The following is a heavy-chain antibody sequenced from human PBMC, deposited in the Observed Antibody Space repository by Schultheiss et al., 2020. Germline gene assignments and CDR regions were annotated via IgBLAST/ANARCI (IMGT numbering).Heavy chain of an antibody. J-gene: IGHJ4*02. CDR2: IYYSGST. CDR1: GGSISSGGYY. D-gene: IGHD1-26*01. Sequence: SQTLSLTCTVSGGSISSGGYYWSWIRQHPGKGLEWIGYIYYSGSTNYNPSLKSRVTISVDKSRNRFSLKLSSVSAADTAVYFCARGLLVGASSPFGYWGQGILVTVSS. V-gene: IGHV4-31*03. CDR3: ARGLLVGASSPFGY.